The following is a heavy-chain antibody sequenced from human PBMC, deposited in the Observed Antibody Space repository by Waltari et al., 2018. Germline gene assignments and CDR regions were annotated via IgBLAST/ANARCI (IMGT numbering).Heavy chain of an antibody. CDR2: INSDGSST. J-gene: IGHJ4*02. Sequence: EVQLVESGGGLVQPGGSLRLSCAASGFTFSSYWMHWVRQAPGKGLVWVSRINSDGSSTSYADSVKGRFTISRDNAKNTLYLQMNNLRAEDTAVYYCARAKVVSNLFDYWGQGTLVTVSS. CDR3: ARAKVVSNLFDY. D-gene: IGHD2-15*01. CDR1: GFTFSSYW. V-gene: IGHV3-74*01.